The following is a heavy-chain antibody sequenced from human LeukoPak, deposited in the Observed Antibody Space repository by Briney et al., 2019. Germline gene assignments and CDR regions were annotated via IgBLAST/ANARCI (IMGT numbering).Heavy chain of an antibody. Sequence: GVSLRLSCAASGFTVSSNYMNWVRQAPGKGLEWVSVITSGGNTYYADSVKGRFTTSRDNSNNTLYVQMNSLRAEDTAIYYCGRGRGYRDYDRPLDYWGQGTLVTVSS. J-gene: IGHJ4*02. CDR1: GFTVSSNY. D-gene: IGHD5-12*01. CDR2: ITSGGNT. CDR3: GRGRGYRDYDRPLDY. V-gene: IGHV3-53*01.